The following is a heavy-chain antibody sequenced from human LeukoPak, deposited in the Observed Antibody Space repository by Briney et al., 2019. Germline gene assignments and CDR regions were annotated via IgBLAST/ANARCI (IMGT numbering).Heavy chain of an antibody. CDR3: ARGCSGGSCYYDI. CDR1: GFTVSSNY. J-gene: IGHJ3*02. CDR2: IYSGGST. V-gene: IGHV3-53*01. D-gene: IGHD2-15*01. Sequence: GGSLRLSCAASGFTVSSNYMSWVRQAPGKGLEWVSVIYSGGSTYYADSVKGRFTISRDNSKNTLYLQMNSLRAEDTAVYYCARGCSGGSCYYDIWGQGAMVTVSS.